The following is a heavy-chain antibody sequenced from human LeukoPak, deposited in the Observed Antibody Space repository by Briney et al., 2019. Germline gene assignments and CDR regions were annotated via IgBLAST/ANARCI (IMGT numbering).Heavy chain of an antibody. CDR2: ISYDGGNK. D-gene: IGHD6-13*01. CDR1: GVTFSSYG. J-gene: IGHJ1*01. Sequence: GGSLRLSCAASGVTFSSYGMHWVRQAPGKGLEGVAVISYDGGNKYYADSVKGRFTISRDNSKNTLYLQMNSLRAEDTAVYYCAKDRGSSWLFQHWGQGTLVTVSS. CDR3: AKDRGSSWLFQH. V-gene: IGHV3-30*18.